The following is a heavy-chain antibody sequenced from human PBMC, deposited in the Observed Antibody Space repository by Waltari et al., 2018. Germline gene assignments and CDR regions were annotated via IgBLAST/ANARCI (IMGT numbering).Heavy chain of an antibody. CDR3: AGGTPLRFFVH. CDR1: GGSFPTFG. J-gene: IGHJ4*02. V-gene: IGHV1-69*01. Sequence: QVQLVQSGAEVKTPGSSVKVSCKAAGGSFPTFGLSWVRQAPGQGLEWMGGIIPTIQKVAYAQEFQGRVSITADDYTGTAYMELTSLRFEDTAVYYCAGGTPLRFFVHWGQGTRVTVSP. CDR2: IIPTIQKV.